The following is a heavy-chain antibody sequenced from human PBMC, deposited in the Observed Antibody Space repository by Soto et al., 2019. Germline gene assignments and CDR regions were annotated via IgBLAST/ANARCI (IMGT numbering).Heavy chain of an antibody. CDR1: GFTFSSYS. D-gene: IGHD2-2*01. V-gene: IGHV3-21*01. CDR2: ISSSSSYI. J-gene: IGHJ6*02. Sequence: GGSLRLSCAASGFTFSSYSMNWVRQAPGKGLEWVSSISSSSSYIYYAGSVKGRFTISRDNAKNSLYLQMNSLRAEDTAVYYCARGYCSSTSCYDRANYYYYYGMDVWGQGTTVTVSS. CDR3: ARGYCSSTSCYDRANYYYYYGMDV.